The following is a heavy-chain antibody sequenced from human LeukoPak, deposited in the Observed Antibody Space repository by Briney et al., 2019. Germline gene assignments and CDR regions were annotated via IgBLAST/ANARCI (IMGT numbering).Heavy chain of an antibody. J-gene: IGHJ4*02. CDR2: IGTTSSYI. V-gene: IGHV3-21*01. CDR1: GFTFSSYG. D-gene: IGHD2-21*02. CDR3: ARSRGSYCGGDCHFDY. Sequence: GGSLRLSCAVSGFTFSSYGMNWVRQAPGKGLEWVSSIGTTSSYIYYADSVKGRFTISRDNAKNSLYLHMNSLRAEDTAVYYCARSRGSYCGGDCHFDYWGQGTLVTVSS.